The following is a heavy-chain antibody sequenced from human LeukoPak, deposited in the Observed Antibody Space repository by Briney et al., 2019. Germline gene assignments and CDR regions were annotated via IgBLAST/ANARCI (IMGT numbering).Heavy chain of an antibody. Sequence: RTSETLSLTCTVSGGSISNYYWSWIRQSPGKRLEWLGYISYSGSTNYNPSLKSRVTLSVDTSKNQFSLELSSVTAADTAVYYCARFEDNWSPGPWGQGTLVTVSS. J-gene: IGHJ5*02. CDR3: ARFEDNWSPGP. V-gene: IGHV4-59*01. CDR1: GGSISNYY. CDR2: ISYSGST. D-gene: IGHD1-20*01.